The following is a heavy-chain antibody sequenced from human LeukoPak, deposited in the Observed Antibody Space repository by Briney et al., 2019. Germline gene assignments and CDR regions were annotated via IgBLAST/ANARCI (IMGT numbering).Heavy chain of an antibody. V-gene: IGHV3-20*04. CDR3: ARDLSSSWFSLGY. J-gene: IGHJ4*02. CDR2: INWDGGAT. D-gene: IGHD6-13*01. Sequence: GGSLRLSCVDSGFGSDDYGMSWVRQAPGKGLEWVSGINWDGGATSYADSVKGRFTTSRDHAKNSLYLQMDSLTVEDTALYYCARDLSSSWFSLGYWGQGTPVTVSS. CDR1: GFGSDDYG.